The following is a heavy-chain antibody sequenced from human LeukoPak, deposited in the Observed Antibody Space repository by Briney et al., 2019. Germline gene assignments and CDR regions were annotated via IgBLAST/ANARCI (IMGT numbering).Heavy chain of an antibody. Sequence: PGGSLRLSCAASGFTFSSYAMHWVRQAPGKGLEWVAVISYDGSNKYYADSVKGRFTISRDNSKNTLYVQMNSLRAEDTAVYYCAKDRGYCSSTSCYYFDYWGQGTLVTVSS. V-gene: IGHV3-30*04. D-gene: IGHD2-2*01. CDR1: GFTFSSYA. CDR2: ISYDGSNK. J-gene: IGHJ4*02. CDR3: AKDRGYCSSTSCYYFDY.